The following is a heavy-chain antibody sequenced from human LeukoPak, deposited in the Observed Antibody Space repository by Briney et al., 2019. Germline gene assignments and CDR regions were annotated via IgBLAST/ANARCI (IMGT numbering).Heavy chain of an antibody. CDR1: GGTFSSYA. Sequence: ASVKVSCKASGGTFSSYAISWVRQAPGQGLEWMGGIIPIFGTANYAQKFQGRVTITADESTSTAYMELSSLRSEDTAVYYCVVNDFWSGYQKLQDAFDIWGQGTMVTVSS. D-gene: IGHD3-3*01. CDR2: IIPIFGTA. J-gene: IGHJ3*02. CDR3: VVNDFWSGYQKLQDAFDI. V-gene: IGHV1-69*13.